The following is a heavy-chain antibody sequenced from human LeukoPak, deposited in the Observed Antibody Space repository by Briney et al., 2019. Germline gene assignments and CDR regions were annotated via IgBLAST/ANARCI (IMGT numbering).Heavy chain of an antibody. Sequence: EGSLRLSCAASGFTFSSYEMNWVRQAPGKGLEWVSYISSSGSTIYYADSVKGRFTISRDISKNTLYLQMNSLRAEDTAVYYCAREGVVVAATRLYYYYYMDVWGKGTTVTISS. CDR3: AREGVVVAATRLYYYYYMDV. J-gene: IGHJ6*03. D-gene: IGHD2-15*01. CDR1: GFTFSSYE. V-gene: IGHV3-48*03. CDR2: ISSSGSTI.